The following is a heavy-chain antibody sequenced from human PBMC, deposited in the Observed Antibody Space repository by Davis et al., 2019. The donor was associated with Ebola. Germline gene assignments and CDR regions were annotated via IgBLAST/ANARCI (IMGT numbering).Heavy chain of an antibody. CDR1: GYTFTSYA. D-gene: IGHD3-9*01. Sequence: ASVKVSCKASGYTFTSYAMHWVRQAPGQRLEWMGWINAGNGNTKYSQKFQGRVTITRDTSASTAYMELSSLRSEDTAVYYCARVGYHGKLRYFDWMDVWGQGTTVTVSS. V-gene: IGHV1-3*01. CDR2: INAGNGNT. J-gene: IGHJ6*02. CDR3: ARVGYHGKLRYFDWMDV.